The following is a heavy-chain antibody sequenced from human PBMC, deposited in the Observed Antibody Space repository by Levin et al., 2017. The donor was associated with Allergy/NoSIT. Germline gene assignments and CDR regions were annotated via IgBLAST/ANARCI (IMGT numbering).Heavy chain of an antibody. CDR2: ISYVGSNK. Sequence: GGSLRLSCAASGFTFSSYAMHWVRQAPGKGLEWVAVISYVGSNKYYADSVKGRFTISRDNSKNTLYLQMNSLRAEDTAVYYCARVGYYDGDFDYWGQGTLVTVSS. CDR1: GFTFSSYA. CDR3: ARVGYYDGDFDY. D-gene: IGHD3-22*01. V-gene: IGHV3-30*04. J-gene: IGHJ4*02.